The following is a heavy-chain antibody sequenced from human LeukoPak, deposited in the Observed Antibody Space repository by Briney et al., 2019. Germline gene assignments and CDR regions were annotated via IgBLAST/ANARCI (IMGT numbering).Heavy chain of an antibody. J-gene: IGHJ3*02. D-gene: IGHD3-10*01. CDR1: GFTFSSYA. V-gene: IGHV3-30-3*01. CDR2: ISYDGSNK. CDR3: ARDRRLIWFADAFDI. Sequence: GGSLRLSCAASGFTFSSYAMHWVRQAPGKGLEWVAVISYDGSNKYYADSVKGRFTISRDNSKNTLYLQMNSLRAEDTAVYYCARDRRLIWFADAFDIWGQGTMVTVSS.